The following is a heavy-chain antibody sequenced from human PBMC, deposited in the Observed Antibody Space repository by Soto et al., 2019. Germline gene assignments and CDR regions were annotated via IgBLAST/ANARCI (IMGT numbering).Heavy chain of an antibody. V-gene: IGHV4-31*01. CDR2: IYYSGST. Sequence: SETRSLTCTVSGGSISSGGYYWRWIRQHPGNRLGWIGYIYYSGSTYSSPSPRSPCTISSDTSKYQYSLRRILMSAADPAQDHCARDRWARWCYGGRGYWLDHWGQGTLVTVSS. D-gene: IGHD2-21*01. J-gene: IGHJ5*02. CDR1: GGSISSGGYY. CDR3: ARDRWARWCYGGRGYWLDH.